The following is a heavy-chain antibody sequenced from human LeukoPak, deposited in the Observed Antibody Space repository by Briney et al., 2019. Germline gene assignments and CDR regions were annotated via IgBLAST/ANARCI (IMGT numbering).Heavy chain of an antibody. CDR2: ISSSGSSI. CDR3: ARLVLAANGNWYDP. CDR1: GFNFSSYA. Sequence: GGSLRLSCAASGFNFSSYAMNWVRQAPGKGMQWASYISSSGSSIYYAAPVKGRFTISRDNAKNSLYLQMNSLRVEDTAVYYCARLVLAANGNWYDPWGQGTLVIVSS. V-gene: IGHV3-48*03. D-gene: IGHD2-8*02. J-gene: IGHJ5*02.